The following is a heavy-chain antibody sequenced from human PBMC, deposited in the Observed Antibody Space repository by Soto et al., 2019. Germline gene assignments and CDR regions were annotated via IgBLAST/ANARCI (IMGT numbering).Heavy chain of an antibody. CDR2: IYTSGST. Sequence: SETLSLTCTVSGGSIISYYWSWIRQPAWKGLEWIGRIYTSGSTNYNPSLKSRVTMSVDTSKNQFSLKLSSVTAADTAVCYCASLPPRYCSGGSCYSSPYYYGMDVWGHGTTVTVSS. J-gene: IGHJ6*02. CDR1: GGSIISYY. D-gene: IGHD2-15*01. CDR3: ASLPPRYCSGGSCYSSPYYYGMDV. V-gene: IGHV4-4*07.